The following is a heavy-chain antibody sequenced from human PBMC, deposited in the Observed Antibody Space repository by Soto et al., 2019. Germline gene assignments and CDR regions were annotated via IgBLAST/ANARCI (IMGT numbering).Heavy chain of an antibody. CDR1: GFTVSSNY. CDR3: ARVHLYFDN. CDR2: ISGSSYTI. J-gene: IGHJ4*02. V-gene: IGHV3-11*01. Sequence: VQLVESGGGLVQPGGSLRLSCAASGFTVSSNYMSWVRQAPGMGLEWVSYISGSSYTIYYADSVKGRFTISRDNAKNLLYLQMNSLRAEDTAVYYCARVHLYFDNWGQGTLVTVSS.